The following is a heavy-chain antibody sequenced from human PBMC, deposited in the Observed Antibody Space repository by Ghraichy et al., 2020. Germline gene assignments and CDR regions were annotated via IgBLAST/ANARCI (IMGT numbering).Heavy chain of an antibody. J-gene: IGHJ6*02. CDR2: IYHSGST. V-gene: IGHV4-30-2*01. CDR3: ARGDYYYYGMDV. CDR1: GGSISSGGYS. Sequence: SETLSLTCAVSGGSISSGGYSWSWIRQPPGKGLEWIGYIYHSGSTYYNPSLKSRVTISVDRSKNQFSLKLSSVTAADTAVYYCARGDYYYYGMDVWGQGTTVTVSS.